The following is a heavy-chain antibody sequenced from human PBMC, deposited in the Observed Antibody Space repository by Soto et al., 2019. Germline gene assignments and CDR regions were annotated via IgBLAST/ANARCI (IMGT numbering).Heavy chain of an antibody. V-gene: IGHV1-46*01. Sequence: QVQLVQSGAEVKKPGASVKVSCKASGDTFTDYYIHWVRQAPGQGLEWMVTVNPSGGHTTYAQHFLGRMTMTRDTSTSTLYMELNSLTSADTAVYYCARGGHVVVVTAALDYWGQGTLVTVSS. CDR2: VNPSGGHT. CDR1: GDTFTDYY. CDR3: ARGGHVVVVTAALDY. J-gene: IGHJ4*02. D-gene: IGHD2-21*02.